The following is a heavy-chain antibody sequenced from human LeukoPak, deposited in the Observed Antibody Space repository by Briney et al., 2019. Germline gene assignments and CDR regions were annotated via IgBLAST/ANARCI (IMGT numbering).Heavy chain of an antibody. CDR3: ARDPYSSGWKPGYGMDV. V-gene: IGHV3-21*01. D-gene: IGHD6-19*01. CDR2: ISSSSSYI. CDR1: GFTFSSYS. Sequence: PGGSLRLSCAASGFTFSSYSMNWVRQAPGKGLEWVSSISSSSSYIYYADSVKGRFTISRDNAKNSLYLQMNSLRAEDTAVYYCARDPYSSGWKPGYGMDVWGQGTTVTVSS. J-gene: IGHJ6*02.